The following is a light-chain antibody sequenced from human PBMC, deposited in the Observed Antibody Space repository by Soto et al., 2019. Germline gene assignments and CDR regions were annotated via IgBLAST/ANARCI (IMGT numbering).Light chain of an antibody. Sequence: EIVLTQSPGTLSLSPGERATLSCSASQSISSSYLAWYQQKPGQAPRLLIYGASSRATGIPDRFSGSGSGTDFTLTISRLEPEDFVVYYCQQYGSSLYTFGQGTKLEIK. V-gene: IGKV3-20*01. CDR3: QQYGSSLYT. J-gene: IGKJ2*01. CDR2: GAS. CDR1: QSISSSY.